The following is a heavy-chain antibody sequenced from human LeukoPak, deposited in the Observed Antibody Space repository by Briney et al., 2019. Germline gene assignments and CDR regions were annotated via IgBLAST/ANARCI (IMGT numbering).Heavy chain of an antibody. CDR2: ISYDGSNK. Sequence: PGGSLRLSCAASGFTFSSYAMHWVRQAPGKGLEWVAVISYDGSNKYYADSVKGRFAISRDNSKNTLYLQMNSLRAEDTAMYYCARQMSHYYYYGMDVWGQGTTVTVSS. J-gene: IGHJ6*02. CDR1: GFTFSSYA. V-gene: IGHV3-30*09. D-gene: IGHD5/OR15-5a*01. CDR3: ARQMSHYYYYGMDV.